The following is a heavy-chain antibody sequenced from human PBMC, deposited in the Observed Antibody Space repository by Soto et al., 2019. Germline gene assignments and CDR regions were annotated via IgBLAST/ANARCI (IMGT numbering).Heavy chain of an antibody. CDR1: GFSLSNYW. CDR3: ARGPEGERSGTYGLSV. V-gene: IGHV3-74*01. D-gene: IGHD1-7*01. J-gene: IGHJ6*02. Sequence: PGGSLSLSCSASGFSLSNYWIHWVRHLPGKGLVWVSRIKNDGSGTSYAESVIGRFTISRDNAKNSLYLQMNSLRVDDTAVYYCARGPEGERSGTYGLSVWGQGTTVTVSS. CDR2: IKNDGSGT.